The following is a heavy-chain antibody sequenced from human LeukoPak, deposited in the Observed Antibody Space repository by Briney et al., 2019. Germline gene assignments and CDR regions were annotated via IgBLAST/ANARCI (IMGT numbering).Heavy chain of an antibody. CDR1: DDSFSSHY. Sequence: LETLSLTCAVSDDSFSSHYWTWIRQPPGKGLEWIGYISYIGSTNYNPSLKSRVTISIDTSKNQFSLKLSSVTAADTAVYYCARDLVTVTKGFDIWGPGTMVSVSS. D-gene: IGHD4-17*01. CDR2: ISYIGST. V-gene: IGHV4-59*11. CDR3: ARDLVTVTKGFDI. J-gene: IGHJ3*02.